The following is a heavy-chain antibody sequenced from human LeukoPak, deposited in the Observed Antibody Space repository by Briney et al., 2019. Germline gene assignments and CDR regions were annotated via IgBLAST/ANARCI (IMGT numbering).Heavy chain of an antibody. CDR2: ISSSSSYI. CDR1: GFTFSSYS. V-gene: IGHV3-21*01. CDR3: ARDRRYGSGSFDY. J-gene: IGHJ4*02. Sequence: GGSLRLSCAASGFTFSSYSMNWVRQAPGKGLEWVSSISSSSSYIYYADSVKGRFTIFRDNAKNSLYLQMNSLRAEDTAVYYCARDRRYGSGSFDYWGQGTLVTVSS. D-gene: IGHD3-10*01.